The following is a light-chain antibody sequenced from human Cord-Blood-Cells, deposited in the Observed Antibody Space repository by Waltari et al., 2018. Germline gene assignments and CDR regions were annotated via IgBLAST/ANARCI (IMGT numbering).Light chain of an antibody. J-gene: IGLJ3*02. CDR3: QSYDSSIWV. CDR1: KLGDKY. CDR2: QDS. Sequence: SYELTQPPSVSVSPGQTASITCSGDKLGDKYACWYQQKPGQSPVLVIYQDSKRPSGIPERFSGSIDSSSNSASLTISGLKTEDEADYYCQSYDSSIWVFGGGTKLTVL. V-gene: IGLV3-1*01.